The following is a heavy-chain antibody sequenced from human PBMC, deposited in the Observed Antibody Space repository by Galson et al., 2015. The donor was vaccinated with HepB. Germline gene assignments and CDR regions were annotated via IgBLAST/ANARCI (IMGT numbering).Heavy chain of an antibody. CDR3: ARLYSGSYYHAFDI. V-gene: IGHV5-51*01. Sequence: KVSCKGSGYSLSTYWIGWVRQMPGKGLEWMGIMYPGDSDTRYSPSFQGQVTISADKSINTAYLQWSSLKASDTAMYYCARLYSGSYYHAFDIWGQGTMVTVSS. D-gene: IGHD1-26*01. CDR2: MYPGDSDT. CDR1: GYSLSTYW. J-gene: IGHJ3*02.